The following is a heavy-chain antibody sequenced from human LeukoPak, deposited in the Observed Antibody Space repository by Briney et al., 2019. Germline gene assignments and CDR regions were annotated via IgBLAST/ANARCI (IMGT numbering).Heavy chain of an antibody. J-gene: IGHJ5*02. V-gene: IGHV1-24*01. CDR2: FDPEDGET. Sequence: ASVKVSCKVSGYTLTELSMHWVRQAPGKGLEWMGGFDPEDGETIYAQKFQGRVTMTEDTSTDTAYMELSSLRSEDAAVYYCATGGHYYDSSGYNWFDPWGQGTLVTVSS. CDR3: ATGGHYYDSSGYNWFDP. CDR1: GYTLTELS. D-gene: IGHD3-22*01.